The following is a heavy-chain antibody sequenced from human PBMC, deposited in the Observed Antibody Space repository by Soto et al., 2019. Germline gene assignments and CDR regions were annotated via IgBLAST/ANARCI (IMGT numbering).Heavy chain of an antibody. CDR1: GGPIGSYY. D-gene: IGHD6-13*01. CDR3: ARTEASSWSFFYYGMAF. V-gene: IGHV4-59*01. J-gene: IGHJ6*01. Sequence: SETLSLTCTVSGGPIGSYYWSCIRQSAWKGLEWIVCVYYSDGTNYNPSLKSRVTISLERSKNQFSLRLTSVTAADTAVYYCARTEASSWSFFYYGMAFWGPGTTVTVSS. CDR2: VYYSDGT.